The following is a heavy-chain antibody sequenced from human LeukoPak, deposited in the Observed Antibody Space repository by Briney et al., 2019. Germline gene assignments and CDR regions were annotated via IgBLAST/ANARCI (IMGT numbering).Heavy chain of an antibody. CDR3: ARDDYDFWSGYYYYYYGMDV. Sequence: GGSLRLSCAASGSTFSSYSMNWVRQAPGKGLEWVSSISSSSSSYIYYADSVKGRFAISRDNAKNSLYLQMNSLRAEDTAVYYCARDDYDFWSGYYYYYYGMDVWGQGTTVTVSS. D-gene: IGHD3-3*01. J-gene: IGHJ6*02. V-gene: IGHV3-21*01. CDR1: GSTFSSYS. CDR2: ISSSSSSYI.